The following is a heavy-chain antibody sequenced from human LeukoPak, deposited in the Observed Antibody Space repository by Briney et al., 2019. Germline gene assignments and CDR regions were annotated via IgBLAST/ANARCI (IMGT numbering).Heavy chain of an antibody. J-gene: IGHJ4*02. Sequence: ASVTVSCKASGYTFTSYDINWVRQATGQGLEWMGWMNPNSGNTGYAQKFQGRVTMTRNTSISTAYMELSNLRSEDTAVYYCASSKGGYSYGTAKYYFDYWGQGTLVTVSS. V-gene: IGHV1-8*01. D-gene: IGHD5-18*01. CDR3: ASSKGGYSYGTAKYYFDY. CDR2: MNPNSGNT. CDR1: GYTFTSYD.